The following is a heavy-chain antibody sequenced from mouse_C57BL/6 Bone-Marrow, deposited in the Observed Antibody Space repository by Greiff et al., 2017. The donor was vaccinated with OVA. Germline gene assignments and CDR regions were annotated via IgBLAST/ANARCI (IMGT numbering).Heavy chain of an antibody. CDR1: GYTFNSYW. D-gene: IGHD2-4*01. V-gene: IGHV1-64*01. CDR3: AICDYDGVWYFDF. Sequence: QVQLLQPGAELVKPGASVKLSCKASGYTFNSYWMHWVRQRPGQGLEWIGMIHPNSGSTNYNEKFKSKATLTVDKASSTAYMQLSSLTSEDSAVYYVAICDYDGVWYFDFWGTGTSVTVSS. CDR2: IHPNSGST. J-gene: IGHJ1*03.